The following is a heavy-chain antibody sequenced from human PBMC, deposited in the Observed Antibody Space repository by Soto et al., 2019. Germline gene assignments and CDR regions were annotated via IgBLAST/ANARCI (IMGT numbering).Heavy chain of an antibody. CDR3: ARDQAMAQFDY. Sequence: QVQLVQSGAEVKKPGASVKVSCKASGYTFTNYGISWVRQAPGQGLEWMGWINAYNGNTKYAQKRQGRXTXTTXTSTSTAYMELRSLRSDDTAVYYCARDQAMAQFDYWGQGTLVTVSS. D-gene: IGHD5-18*01. V-gene: IGHV1-18*01. CDR1: GYTFTNYG. J-gene: IGHJ4*02. CDR2: INAYNGNT.